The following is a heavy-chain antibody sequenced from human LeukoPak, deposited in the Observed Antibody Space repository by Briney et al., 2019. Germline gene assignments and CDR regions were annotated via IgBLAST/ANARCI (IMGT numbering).Heavy chain of an antibody. D-gene: IGHD3-9*01. CDR2: IYTSGST. CDR3: ARIDILTGYFNY. CDR1: GGSISSGSYY. Sequence: SETLSLTCTVSGGSISSGSYYWSWIRQPGGKGLEWIGRIYTSGSTNYNPSLKSRVTISVDTSKNQFSLKLSSVTAADTAVYYCARIDILTGYFNYWGLGTLVTVSS. J-gene: IGHJ4*02. V-gene: IGHV4-61*02.